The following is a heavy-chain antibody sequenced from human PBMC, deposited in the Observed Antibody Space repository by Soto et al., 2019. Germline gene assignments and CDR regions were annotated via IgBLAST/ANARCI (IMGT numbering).Heavy chain of an antibody. J-gene: IGHJ4*02. D-gene: IGHD6-19*01. CDR3: VKEGYMRSDWYGQFDY. V-gene: IGHV3-64D*06. CDR1: GFTFTSYA. CDR2: ISSYGADT. Sequence: GGSLRLSCSASGFTFTSYAMHWVRQAPGKGLEFVSAISSYGADTYYADSVKGRFAISRDNSKNTLYLQMSSLRAEDTALYYCVKEGYMRSDWYGQFDYWGQGALVTVSS.